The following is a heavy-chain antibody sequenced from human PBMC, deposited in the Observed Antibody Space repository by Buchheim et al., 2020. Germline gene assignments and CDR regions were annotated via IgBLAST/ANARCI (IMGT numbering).Heavy chain of an antibody. D-gene: IGHD3-22*01. V-gene: IGHV4-61*02. J-gene: IGHJ6*02. Sequence: QVQLQESGPGLVKPSQTLSLTCTVSGGSISSGSYYWSWIRQPAGKGLEWIGRIYTSGSTNYNPSLKSRVTISVDTSKKQFSLKLSSVTAADTAVYYCARHDSGYYYYYYGMDVWGQGTT. CDR2: IYTSGST. CDR1: GGSISSGSYY. CDR3: ARHDSGYYYYYYGMDV.